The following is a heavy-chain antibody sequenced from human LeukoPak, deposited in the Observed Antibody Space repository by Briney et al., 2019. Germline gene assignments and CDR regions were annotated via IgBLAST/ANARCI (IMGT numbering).Heavy chain of an antibody. CDR2: ITNGGSTI. J-gene: IGHJ4*02. CDR1: GFTFSDYN. Sequence: GGSLRLSCAASGFTFSDYNMNWVRQAPGKGLEWVSYITNGGSTIHHADSVKGRFTISRDNAKKTLYLQLNSLRAEDTAVYYCARSIGLTGGGVDVWGQGTLVTVSS. CDR3: ARSIGLTGGGVDV. V-gene: IGHV3-11*01. D-gene: IGHD2-8*02.